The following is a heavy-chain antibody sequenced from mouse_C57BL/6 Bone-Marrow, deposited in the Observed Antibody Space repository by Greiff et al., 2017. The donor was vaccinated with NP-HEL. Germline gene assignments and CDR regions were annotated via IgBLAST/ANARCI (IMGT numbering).Heavy chain of an antibody. J-gene: IGHJ4*01. Sequence: QVQLQQPGAELVKPGASVKLSCKASGYTFTSYGMHWVKQRPGQGLEWIGMIHPNSGSTNYNEKFKSKATLTVDKSSSTAYMQLSSLTSEDSAVYYCFYYYGSSPLYYAMDYWGQGTSVTVSS. CDR1: GYTFTSYG. V-gene: IGHV1-64*01. CDR2: IHPNSGST. CDR3: FYYYGSSPLYYAMDY. D-gene: IGHD1-1*01.